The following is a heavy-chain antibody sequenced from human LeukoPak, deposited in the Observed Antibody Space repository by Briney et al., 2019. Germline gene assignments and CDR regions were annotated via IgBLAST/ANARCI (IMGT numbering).Heavy chain of an antibody. J-gene: IGHJ6*02. CDR1: GGSISSSGYY. Sequence: PSETLSLTCTVSGGSISSSGYYWSWIRQPPGKGLEWIGEINHSGSTNYNPSLKSRVTISVDTSKNQFSLKLSSVTAADTAVYYCARWSSGWSYYYYGMDVWGQGTTVTVSS. CDR3: ARWSSGWSYYYYGMDV. D-gene: IGHD6-19*01. CDR2: INHSGST. V-gene: IGHV4-39*07.